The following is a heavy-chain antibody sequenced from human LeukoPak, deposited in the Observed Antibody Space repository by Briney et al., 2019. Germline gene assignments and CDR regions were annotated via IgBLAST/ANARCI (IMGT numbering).Heavy chain of an antibody. CDR2: IYKDGRT. J-gene: IGHJ4*02. V-gene: IGHV3-53*03. CDR1: GFVVSTNY. D-gene: IGHD3-22*01. Sequence: GGSLRLSCAASGFVVSTNYMTWVRQPPGKGLEWVSVIYKDGRTFYTDSVKGRLTISRDNSKNTLFLQMNSLRAEDTAVYYCAKDLYDSSGSRYDYWGQGTLVTVSS. CDR3: AKDLYDSSGSRYDY.